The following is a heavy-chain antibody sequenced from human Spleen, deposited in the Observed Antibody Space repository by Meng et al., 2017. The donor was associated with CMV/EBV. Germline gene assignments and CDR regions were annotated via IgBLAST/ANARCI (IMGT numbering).Heavy chain of an antibody. V-gene: IGHV1-8*01. Sequence: ASVKVSCKASGYSFTTYYVHWVRQATGQGLEWMGWMNPNSGNTGYAQKFQGRVTITRNTSISTAYMELSSLRSEDTAVYYCARGYCSSTSCPRRAWFDPWGQGTLVTVSS. CDR3: ARGYCSSTSCPRRAWFDP. CDR2: MNPNSGNT. J-gene: IGHJ5*02. CDR1: GYSFTTYY. D-gene: IGHD2-2*01.